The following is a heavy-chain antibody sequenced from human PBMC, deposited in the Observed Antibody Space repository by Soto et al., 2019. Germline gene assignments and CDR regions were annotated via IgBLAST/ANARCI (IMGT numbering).Heavy chain of an antibody. CDR3: ARLTGRPGWFDP. Sequence: QVQLQESGPGLVKPSETLSLTCTVSGGYISSYYWSWIRQPPGKGLEWIGYIYYSGSTNYNPSLKSGVSISVDRSKNQISLKLSSVTAADTAVYHSARLTGRPGWFDPWGQGTLVTVSS. D-gene: IGHD1-26*01. V-gene: IGHV4-59*08. CDR1: GGYISSYY. J-gene: IGHJ5*02. CDR2: IYYSGST.